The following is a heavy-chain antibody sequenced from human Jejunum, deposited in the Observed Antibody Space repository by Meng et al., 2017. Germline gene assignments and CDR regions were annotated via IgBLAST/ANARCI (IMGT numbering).Heavy chain of an antibody. V-gene: IGHV4-61*01. CDR2: IYYSGST. Sequence: QVSLQESGPGLVRPSETLSLTCTVSGDSVSSDNYYWSWIRQPPGKGLEWIGYIYYSGSTDHNPSLKSRVTMSVDTSRNQFSLNLSSVTAADTAVYYCARVILYSGSYYFDSWGQGTLVTVSS. J-gene: IGHJ4*02. D-gene: IGHD1-26*01. CDR3: ARVILYSGSYYFDS. CDR1: GDSVSSDNYY.